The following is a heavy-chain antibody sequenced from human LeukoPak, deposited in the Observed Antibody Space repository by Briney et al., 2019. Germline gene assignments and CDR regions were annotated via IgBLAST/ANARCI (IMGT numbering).Heavy chain of an antibody. CDR2: ISYDGSNK. V-gene: IGHV3-30*14. Sequence: GGSLRLPCAASGFTFSSYAMHWVRQAPGKGLEWVAVISYDGSNKYYADSVKGRFTISRDNSKNTLYLQMNSLRAEDTAVYYCARGRYCSGGSCYPHLDYYYMDVWGKGTTVTISS. CDR3: ARGRYCSGGSCYPHLDYYYMDV. J-gene: IGHJ6*03. CDR1: GFTFSSYA. D-gene: IGHD2-15*01.